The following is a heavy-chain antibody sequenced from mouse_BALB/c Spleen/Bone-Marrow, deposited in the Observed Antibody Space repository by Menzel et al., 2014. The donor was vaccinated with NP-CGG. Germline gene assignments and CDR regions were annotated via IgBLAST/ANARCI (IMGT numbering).Heavy chain of an antibody. Sequence: QVQLQQSGAELAKPGASVKMSCKASGYTFTSYWMHWVKQRPGQGLEWIGYINPSTGYTEYNQKFKDKATLTADKSSSTAYMQLSSLSSEDSAVYYCERDWYFDVWGAGTTVTVSS. CDR2: INPSTGYT. CDR3: ERDWYFDV. V-gene: IGHV1-7*01. J-gene: IGHJ1*01. CDR1: GYTFTSYW.